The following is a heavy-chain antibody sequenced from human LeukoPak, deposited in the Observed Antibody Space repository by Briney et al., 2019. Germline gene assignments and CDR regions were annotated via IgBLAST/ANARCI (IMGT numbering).Heavy chain of an antibody. CDR1: GGSFRGYY. CDR2: IDHSGST. CDR3: ARESYSSSWYADY. D-gene: IGHD6-13*01. Sequence: SETLSLTCAVYGGSFRGYYWNWIRQPPETGLEWIGEIDHSGSTNYNPSLKSRVTISVDTSKNQFSLKLNSVTAADTAVYYCARESYSSSWYADYWGQGTLVTVSS. V-gene: IGHV4-34*01. J-gene: IGHJ4*02.